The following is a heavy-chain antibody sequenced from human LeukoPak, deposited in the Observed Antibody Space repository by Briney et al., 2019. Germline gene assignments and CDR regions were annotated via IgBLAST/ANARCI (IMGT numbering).Heavy chain of an antibody. CDR3: AKADRYNEDSFCDY. CDR1: GFIFSSYA. J-gene: IGHJ4*02. D-gene: IGHD1-14*01. CDR2: ISGSGGST. V-gene: IGHV3-23*01. Sequence: GGSLRLSCAASGFIFSSYAMTWVRLAPGKGLEWVSGISGSGGSTYYADSVKGRFTISRDNSKNTLYLQMNSLRAEDTAVYYCAKADRYNEDSFCDYWGQGTLVTVSS.